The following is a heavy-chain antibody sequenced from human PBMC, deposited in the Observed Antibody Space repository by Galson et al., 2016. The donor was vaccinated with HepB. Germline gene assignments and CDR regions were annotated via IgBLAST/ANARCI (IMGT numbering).Heavy chain of an antibody. V-gene: IGHV3-53*01. CDR1: GFTVSNNY. CDR2: IYSGGGT. CDR3: ARDGNADSP. D-gene: IGHD4-23*01. Sequence: SLRLSCAASGFTVSNNYMSWVRQPPGKGLEWVSLIYSGGGTLYADSVKGRFTISRDNSKNTLYLQMNSLRAEDTAVYYCARDGNADSPRGPGTLVTVSS. J-gene: IGHJ5*02.